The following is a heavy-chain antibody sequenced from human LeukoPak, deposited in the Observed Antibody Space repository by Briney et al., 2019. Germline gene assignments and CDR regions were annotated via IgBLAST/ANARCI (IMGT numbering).Heavy chain of an antibody. Sequence: PSETLSLTCAVSGGSISSSNWWSWVRQPPGKGLEWTGEIYHSGSTNYNPSLKSRVTISLDTSKNQFSLTLSSVTAADTAVYYCTRNAAYCLDYWGQGTPVTVSS. CDR3: TRNAAYCLDY. CDR1: GGSISSSNW. V-gene: IGHV4-4*02. D-gene: IGHD2-21*01. CDR2: IYHSGST. J-gene: IGHJ4*02.